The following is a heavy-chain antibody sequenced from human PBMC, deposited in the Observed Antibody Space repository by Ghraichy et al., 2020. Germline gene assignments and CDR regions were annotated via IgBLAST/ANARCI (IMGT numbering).Heavy chain of an antibody. V-gene: IGHV3-53*01. J-gene: IGHJ4*02. CDR1: GFTVSSNY. Sequence: GGSLRLSCAASGFTVSSNYMSWVRQAPGKGLEWVSVIYSGGSTYYADSVKGRFTISRDNSKNTLYLQMNSLRAEDTAMYYCARYLGGAAGPFDYWGQGTLVTVSS. CDR2: IYSGGST. D-gene: IGHD6-13*01. CDR3: ARYLGGAAGPFDY.